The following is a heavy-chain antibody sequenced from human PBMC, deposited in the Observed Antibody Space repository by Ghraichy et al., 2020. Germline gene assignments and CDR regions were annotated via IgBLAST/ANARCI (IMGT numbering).Heavy chain of an antibody. D-gene: IGHD3-3*01. CDR2: INPNSGGT. J-gene: IGHJ6*03. CDR1: GYTFTGYY. V-gene: IGHV1-2*06. CDR3: ASASLRVVIMPEIKNYYMDV. Sequence: ASVKVSCKASGYTFTGYYMHWVRQAPGQGLEWMGRINPNSGGTNYAQKFQGRVTMTRDTSISTAYMELSRLRSDDTAVYYCASASLRVVIMPEIKNYYMDVWGKGTTVTVSS.